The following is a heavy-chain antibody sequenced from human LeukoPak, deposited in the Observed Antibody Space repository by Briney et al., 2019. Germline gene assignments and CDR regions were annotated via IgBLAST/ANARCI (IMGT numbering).Heavy chain of an antibody. J-gene: IGHJ4*02. CDR1: GYTFTSYG. D-gene: IGHD3-22*01. CDR3: ARDGGYYYDSSGYALDY. Sequence: ASVTVSCETSGYTFTSYGISWVRQAPGQGLEWMGWISAYNGNTNYAQKLQGRVTMTTDTSTSTAYMELRSLRSDDTAVYYCARDGGYYYDSSGYALDYWGQGTLVTVSS. CDR2: ISAYNGNT. V-gene: IGHV1-18*01.